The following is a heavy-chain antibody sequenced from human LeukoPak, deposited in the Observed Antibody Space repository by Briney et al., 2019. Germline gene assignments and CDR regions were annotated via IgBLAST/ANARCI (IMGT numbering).Heavy chain of an antibody. D-gene: IGHD6-13*01. J-gene: IGHJ4*02. V-gene: IGHV4-38-2*01. CDR3: AKSRSGAGLFDS. CDR1: GGPISSGYY. CDR2: IYHSGST. Sequence: MTSETLSLTCAVSGGPISSGYYWGWIRQSPGKGLEWIGSIYHSGSTYYNPSLKSRVTISVDTSKNQFSLKLSSVTAADTAVYYCAKSRSGAGLFDSWGQGTLVTVSS.